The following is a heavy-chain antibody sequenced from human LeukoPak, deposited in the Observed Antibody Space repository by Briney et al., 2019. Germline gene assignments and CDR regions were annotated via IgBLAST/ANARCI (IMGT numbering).Heavy chain of an antibody. V-gene: IGHV3-11*03. CDR2: ISSSGSSP. CDR1: GFTFSDYY. D-gene: IGHD3-22*01. J-gene: IGHJ4*02. CDR3: SRLYVRLDSSGYHPYYFDY. Sequence: GGSLRLSCAASGFTFSDYYMSWTRQAPGKGLEWVSYISSSGSSPNYADSVKGRFTISRDNAKNSLYLQMNSLRADDTAVYYCSRLYVRLDSSGYHPYYFDYCGQGTLVTVSS.